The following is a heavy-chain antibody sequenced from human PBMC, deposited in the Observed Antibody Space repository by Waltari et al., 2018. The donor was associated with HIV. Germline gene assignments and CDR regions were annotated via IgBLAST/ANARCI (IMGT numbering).Heavy chain of an antibody. CDR2: INPNSGGT. Sequence: QVQLVQSGAEVKKPGASVKVSCKASGYTFTGYYMHWVRQAPGQGLEWMGWINPNSGGTNYAQKLQGRVTRTRDTSISTAYMELSRLRSDDTAVYYCARTFLYCSGGTCYFDYWGQGTLVTVSS. J-gene: IGHJ4*02. V-gene: IGHV1-2*02. CDR1: GYTFTGYY. D-gene: IGHD2-15*01. CDR3: ARTFLYCSGGTCYFDY.